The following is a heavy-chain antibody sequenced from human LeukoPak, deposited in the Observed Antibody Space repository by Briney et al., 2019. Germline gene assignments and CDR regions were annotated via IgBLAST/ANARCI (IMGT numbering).Heavy chain of an antibody. V-gene: IGHV3-53*01. CDR3: ARALRYDSSGLFDY. CDR2: IYSGGST. D-gene: IGHD3-22*01. Sequence: GGSLRLSCAASGFTFSSYGMHWVRQAPGKGLEWVSVIYSGGSTYYADSVKGRFTISRDNSKNTLYLQMNSLRAEDTAVYYCARALRYDSSGLFDYWGQGTLVTVSS. CDR1: GFTFSSYG. J-gene: IGHJ4*02.